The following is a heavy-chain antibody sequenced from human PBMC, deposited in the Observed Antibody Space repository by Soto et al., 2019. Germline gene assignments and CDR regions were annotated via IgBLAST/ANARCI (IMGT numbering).Heavy chain of an antibody. J-gene: IGHJ4*02. V-gene: IGHV3-23*01. CDR2: ISDGGDLI. D-gene: IGHD2-15*01. CDR1: GFPFSNHA. Sequence: EVQLLESGGGLVQPGGSLRVSCAASGFPFSNHAMSWVRQAPGKGLEWVSGISDGGDLIYYADSVKGRFSMSRDNSENMLYLKMTNLRAEDTAIYFCAKRQGTGLAAKNFDFWGQGTLVTVSS. CDR3: AKRQGTGLAAKNFDF.